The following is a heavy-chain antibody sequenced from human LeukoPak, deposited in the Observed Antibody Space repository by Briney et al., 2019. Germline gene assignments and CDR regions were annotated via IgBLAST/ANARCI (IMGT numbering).Heavy chain of an antibody. Sequence: PGGSLRLSCAASGFTFSSYSMNWVRQAPGKGLEWVSSISSSSSYIYYADSVKGRFTISRDNAKNSLYVQMNSLRAEDTAVYYCARELGTGLDYWGQGTLVTVSS. CDR3: ARELGTGLDY. J-gene: IGHJ4*02. CDR2: ISSSSSYI. CDR1: GFTFSSYS. D-gene: IGHD7-27*01. V-gene: IGHV3-21*01.